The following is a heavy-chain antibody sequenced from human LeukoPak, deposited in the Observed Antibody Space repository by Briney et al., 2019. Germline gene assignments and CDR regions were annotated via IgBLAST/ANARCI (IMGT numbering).Heavy chain of an antibody. V-gene: IGHV3-33*01. CDR3: ARDFIWFGESDVWFDT. Sequence: GGSLRLSSAASGFTFISYGMHWVRQAPGKGLEWVAVIWYDGSNKYYADSVKGRFTISRDNSKNTLYLQMNSLRAEDTAVYYCARDFIWFGESDVWFDTSGQRNLVTVSS. D-gene: IGHD3-10*01. J-gene: IGHJ5*02. CDR2: IWYDGSNK. CDR1: GFTFISYG.